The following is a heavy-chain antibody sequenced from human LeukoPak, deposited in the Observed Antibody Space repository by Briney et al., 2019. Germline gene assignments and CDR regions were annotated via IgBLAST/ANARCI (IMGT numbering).Heavy chain of an antibody. CDR2: IYNSGST. CDR1: GGSISSYY. J-gene: IGHJ6*03. CDR3: ARENDLGYCSGGSCYYYMDV. Sequence: SETLSLTCTVSGGSISSYYWSWLRQPPGKGLEWIGYIYNSGSTNSNPSLKSRVTISVDTSKNQFSLKLSSVTAADTAVYYCARENDLGYCSGGSCYYYMDVWGKGTTVTVSS. D-gene: IGHD2-15*01. V-gene: IGHV4-59*01.